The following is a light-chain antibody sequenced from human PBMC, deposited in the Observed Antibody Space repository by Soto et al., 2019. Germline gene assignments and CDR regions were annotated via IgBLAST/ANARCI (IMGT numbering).Light chain of an antibody. J-gene: IGKJ5*01. CDR3: QQRSNWPPIT. V-gene: IGKV3-11*01. CDR2: DAS. CDR1: QSVNTY. Sequence: EIVLTQSPATLSLSPGVRATLSFRSGQSVNTYLAWYQHKPGQAPRLLIYDASNRATGVPARFSGSGSGTDFTLTISSLQPEDFGVYYCQQRSNWPPITFGQGTRLEIK.